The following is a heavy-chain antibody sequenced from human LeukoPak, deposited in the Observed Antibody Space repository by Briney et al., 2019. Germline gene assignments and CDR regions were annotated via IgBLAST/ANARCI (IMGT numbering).Heavy chain of an antibody. J-gene: IGHJ4*02. D-gene: IGHD3-16*01. Sequence: PSETLSLTCAIYVGSFSAYYWSWIRQPPGKGLEWIGEINHSGSTNYNPSLKSRVTISVDTSKNQFSLKLSSVTAADTAVYYCARGLYDYVWEHFDYWGQGTLVTVSS. CDR3: ARGLYDYVWEHFDY. CDR2: INHSGST. V-gene: IGHV4-34*01. CDR1: VGSFSAYY.